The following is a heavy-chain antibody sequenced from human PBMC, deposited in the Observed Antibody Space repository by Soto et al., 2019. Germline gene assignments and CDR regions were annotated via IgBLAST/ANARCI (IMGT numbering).Heavy chain of an antibody. Sequence: SETLSLTCTVSGGSISSSSYYWGWIRQPPGKGLEWIGSIYYSGSTYYNPSLKSRVTISVDTSKNQFSLKLSSVTAADTAVYYCAGQDYGRFRGFDYWGQGTLVTVSS. CDR2: IYYSGST. V-gene: IGHV4-39*07. CDR3: AGQDYGRFRGFDY. CDR1: GGSISSSSYY. J-gene: IGHJ4*02. D-gene: IGHD4-17*01.